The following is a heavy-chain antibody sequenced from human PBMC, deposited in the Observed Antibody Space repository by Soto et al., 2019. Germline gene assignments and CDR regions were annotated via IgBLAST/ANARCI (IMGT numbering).Heavy chain of an antibody. D-gene: IGHD3-22*01. CDR1: GFTFSDYY. CDR2: ISSSDNII. J-gene: IGHJ4*02. CDR3: ARDLGYYDSSGYFDY. V-gene: IGHV3-11*01. Sequence: ESGGGLVKPGGSLRLSCATSGFTFSDYYMSWIRQAPGKGLEWVSYISSSDNIIYYADSVKGRFTICRDNGKNSLYLQMNSLRAEDTAVYYCARDLGYYDSSGYFDYWGQGTLVTVSS.